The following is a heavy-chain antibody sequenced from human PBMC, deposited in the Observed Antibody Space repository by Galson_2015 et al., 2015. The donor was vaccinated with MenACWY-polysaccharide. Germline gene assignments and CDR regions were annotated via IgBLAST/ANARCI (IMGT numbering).Heavy chain of an antibody. CDR3: AKAGFTYDSFNYYYMDV. CDR1: GFTFSRYG. CDR2: ISYDGSNK. V-gene: IGHV3-30*18. Sequence: SLRLSCAASGFTFSRYGMHWVRQAPGKGLEWVALISYDGSNKYHADSVKGRFTIPRDNSKNTLFLQMHSLRVEDTAVYYCAKAGFTYDSFNYYYMDVWGEGTTVTVSS. D-gene: IGHD5-18*01. J-gene: IGHJ6*03.